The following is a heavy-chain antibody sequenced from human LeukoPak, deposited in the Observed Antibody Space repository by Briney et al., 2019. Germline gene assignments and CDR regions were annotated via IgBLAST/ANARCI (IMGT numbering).Heavy chain of an antibody. J-gene: IGHJ4*02. CDR2: IYYSGST. V-gene: IGHV4-59*01. CDR3: ASSRASTSGWYGDSFDY. Sequence: SETLSLTCTVSGGSISSYYWSWIRQPPGKGLEWIGYIYYSGSTNYNPSLKSRVTISVDTSKNQFSLKLSSVTAADTAVYYCASSRASTSGWYGDSFDYWAREPWSPSPQ. CDR1: GGSISSYY. D-gene: IGHD6-19*01.